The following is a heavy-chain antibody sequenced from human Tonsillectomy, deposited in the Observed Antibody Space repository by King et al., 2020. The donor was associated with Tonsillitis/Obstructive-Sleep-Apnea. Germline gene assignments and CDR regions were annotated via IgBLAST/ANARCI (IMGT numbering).Heavy chain of an antibody. V-gene: IGHV2-5*02. CDR1: EFSLGTSGVG. Sequence: TLKESGPTLVKPTQTLTLTCTFSEFSLGTSGVGVGWIRQPPGKALEWLALIYWDDNKRYSPSLKSRLTITKDTSKNQVVLTMTNMDPVDTATYYCAHTLSLDSSGYYDFDYWGQGTLVTVSS. J-gene: IGHJ4*02. CDR2: IYWDDNK. D-gene: IGHD3-22*01. CDR3: AHTLSLDSSGYYDFDY.